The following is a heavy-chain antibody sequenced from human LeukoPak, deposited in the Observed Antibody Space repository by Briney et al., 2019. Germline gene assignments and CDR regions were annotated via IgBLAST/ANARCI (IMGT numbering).Heavy chain of an antibody. D-gene: IGHD3-10*01. Sequence: GASVKVSCKASGYTFTRSALHWVRQAPGQRPEWMGWTSNYNGNTKYSEKFQGRVTITRDTSANIVYMELNSLRSQDTGVYYCARDEVDYYGMDVWGQGTTITVSS. V-gene: IGHV1-3*04. CDR3: ARDEVDYYGMDV. J-gene: IGHJ6*02. CDR1: GYTFTRSA. CDR2: TSNYNGNT.